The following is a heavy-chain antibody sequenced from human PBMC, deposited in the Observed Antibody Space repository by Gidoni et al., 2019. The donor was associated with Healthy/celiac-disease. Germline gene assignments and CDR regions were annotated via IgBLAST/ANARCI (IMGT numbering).Heavy chain of an antibody. CDR1: GFTFDDYA. Sequence: EVQLVESGGGLVQPGRSLRLSCAASGFTFDDYAMHWVRQAPGKGLEWVSGISWNSGSIGYADSVKGRFTISRDNAKNSLYLQMNSLRAEDTALYYCANSRVLEYYFDYWGQGTLVTVSS. J-gene: IGHJ4*02. D-gene: IGHD2-15*01. CDR3: ANSRVLEYYFDY. CDR2: ISWNSGSI. V-gene: IGHV3-9*01.